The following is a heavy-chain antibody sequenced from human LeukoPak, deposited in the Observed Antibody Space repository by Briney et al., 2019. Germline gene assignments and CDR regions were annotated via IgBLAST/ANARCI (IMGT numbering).Heavy chain of an antibody. CDR1: GYTFTSYY. CDR3: ARDSGYSSSWYLPYFDY. CDR2: INPNSGGT. J-gene: IGHJ4*02. D-gene: IGHD6-13*01. Sequence: GASVKVSCKASGYTFTSYYMHWVRQAPGQGLEWMGWINPNSGGTNYAQKFQGRVTMTRDTSISTAYMELSRLRSDDTAVYYCARDSGYSSSWYLPYFDYWGQGTLVTVSS. V-gene: IGHV1-2*02.